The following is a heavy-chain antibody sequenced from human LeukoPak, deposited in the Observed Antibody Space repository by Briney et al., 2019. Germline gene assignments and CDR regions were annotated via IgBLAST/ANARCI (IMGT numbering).Heavy chain of an antibody. J-gene: IGHJ3*02. Sequence: SETLSLTCTVSGGSISPYYWSWIRQPPGKGLEWIGYIYYSGTTHYNHSLESRVTRSVDTSKNQFSLKLSSVTAADTAVYYCATHYDVLTGYAAAAFDIWGQGTMVTVSS. D-gene: IGHD3-9*01. V-gene: IGHV4-59*08. CDR3: ATHYDVLTGYAAAAFDI. CDR1: GGSISPYY. CDR2: IYYSGTT.